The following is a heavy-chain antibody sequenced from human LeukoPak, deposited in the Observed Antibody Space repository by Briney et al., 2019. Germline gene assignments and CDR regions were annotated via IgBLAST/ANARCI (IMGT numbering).Heavy chain of an antibody. J-gene: IGHJ6*02. V-gene: IGHV4-59*01. CDR1: GGSISSYY. Sequence: SETLSLTCTVSGGSISSYYWSWIRQPPGKGLEWIGYIYYSGSTNYNPSLKSRVTISVDTSKNQFSLKLSSVTAADTAVYYCARGQKSDYYYYYGMDVWGQGTTVTVSS. CDR3: ARGQKSDYYYYYGMDV. CDR2: IYYSGST.